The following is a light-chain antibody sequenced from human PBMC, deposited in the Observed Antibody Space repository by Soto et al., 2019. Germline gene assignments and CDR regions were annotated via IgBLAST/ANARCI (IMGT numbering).Light chain of an antibody. CDR1: QSVSSY. CDR2: DAS. J-gene: IGKJ3*01. CDR3: QQRSNWLT. V-gene: IGKV3-11*01. Sequence: EIVLTQSPATLSLSPGERATLSCRASQSVSSYLAWSQQKPGQAPRLLIYDASNRATGIPARFSGSGSGTDFTLTISSLEPEDFAVYYCQQRSNWLTFGPGTKVDIK.